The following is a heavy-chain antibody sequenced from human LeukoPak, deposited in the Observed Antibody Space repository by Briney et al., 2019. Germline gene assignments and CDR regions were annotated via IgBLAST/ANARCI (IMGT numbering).Heavy chain of an antibody. CDR2: ISGSGGST. D-gene: IGHD6-13*01. J-gene: IGHJ6*02. CDR1: GFTFSSYA. V-gene: IGHV3-23*01. Sequence: GFLRLSCAASGFTFSSYAMSWVRQAPGKGLEWVSAISGSGGSTYYADSVKGRFTISRDNSKNTLYLQMNSLRAEDTAVYYCAKAKYSSSWYVGAAYYYGMDVWGQGTTVTVSS. CDR3: AKAKYSSSWYVGAAYYYGMDV.